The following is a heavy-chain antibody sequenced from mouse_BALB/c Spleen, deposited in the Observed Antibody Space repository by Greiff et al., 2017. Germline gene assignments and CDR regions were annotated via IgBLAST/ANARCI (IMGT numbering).Heavy chain of an antibody. D-gene: IGHD2-10*02. J-gene: IGHJ3*01. CDR1: GFNIKDTY. CDR3: ARGYGNSWFAY. CDR2: IDPANGNT. V-gene: IGHV14-3*02. Sequence: EVKLVESGAELVKPGASVKLSCTASGFNIKDTYMHWVKQRPEQGLEWIGRIDPANGNTKYDPKFQGKATITADTSSNTAYLQLSSLTSEDTAVYYCARGYGNSWFAYWGQGTLVTVSA.